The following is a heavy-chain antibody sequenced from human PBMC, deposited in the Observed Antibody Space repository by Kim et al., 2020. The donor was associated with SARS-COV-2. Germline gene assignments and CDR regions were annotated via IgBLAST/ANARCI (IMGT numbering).Heavy chain of an antibody. V-gene: IGHV3-11*05. CDR2: ISSSSSYT. D-gene: IGHD6-13*01. J-gene: IGHJ4*02. CDR1: GFTFSDYY. Sequence: GGSLRLSCAASGFTFSDYYMSWIRQAPGKGLEWVSYISSSSSYTNYADSVKGRFTISRDNAKNSLYLQMNSLRAEDTAVYYCAREGGYGGYYFDYWGQGTLVTVSS. CDR3: AREGGYGGYYFDY.